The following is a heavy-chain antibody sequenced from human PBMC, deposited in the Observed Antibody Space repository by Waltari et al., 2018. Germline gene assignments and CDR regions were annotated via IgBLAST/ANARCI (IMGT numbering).Heavy chain of an antibody. V-gene: IGHV7-4-1*02. CDR3: ARRDLPFSSGWYRADY. J-gene: IGHJ4*02. D-gene: IGHD6-19*01. Sequence: QVHLVQSGSELKKPGASVKISCKASGYTFTSNTMTWVRQAPGQGLEVMGEINTNTGNPTYAQGFTGRFVFSLDTSVTTAYLQISSLKPEDTAVYYCARRDLPFSSGWYRADYWGQGTLVTVSS. CDR2: INTNTGNP. CDR1: GYTFTSNT.